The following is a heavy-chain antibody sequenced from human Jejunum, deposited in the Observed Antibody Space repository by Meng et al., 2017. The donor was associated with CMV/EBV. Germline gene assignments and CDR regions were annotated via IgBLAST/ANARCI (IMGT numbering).Heavy chain of an antibody. Sequence: EYTFIEYYMHWVRQAPGQGLEWMGWINPNTGDTNYAQKFQGRVTMTRDMSINTVYMELTRLRSDDTAVYYCAKDGGSYLDYYFDYWGQGTLVTVSS. CDR2: INPNTGDT. V-gene: IGHV1-2*02. CDR1: EYTFIEYY. CDR3: AKDGGSYLDYYFDY. J-gene: IGHJ4*02. D-gene: IGHD1-26*01.